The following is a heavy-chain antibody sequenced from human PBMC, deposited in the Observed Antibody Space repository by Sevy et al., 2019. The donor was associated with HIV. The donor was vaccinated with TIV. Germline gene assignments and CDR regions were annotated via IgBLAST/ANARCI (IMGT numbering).Heavy chain of an antibody. V-gene: IGHV3-23*01. J-gene: IGHJ4*02. Sequence: GGSLRLSCAASGFTFSSFAMSWVRHIPGKGLEWVSTINGRGGSAYYADSGKGRFTLSRDNSNNTVFLQMIRLRDEDTAVYYCARPTPRIAPSSAAFFDYWGQGTLVTVSS. CDR3: ARPTPRIAPSSAAFFDY. CDR1: GFTFSSFA. D-gene: IGHD1-26*01. CDR2: INGRGGSA.